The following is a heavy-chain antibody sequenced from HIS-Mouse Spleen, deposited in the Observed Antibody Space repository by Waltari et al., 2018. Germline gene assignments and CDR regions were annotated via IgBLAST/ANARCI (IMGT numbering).Heavy chain of an antibody. CDR1: GGSISSSSYY. J-gene: IGHJ2*01. D-gene: IGHD6-13*01. CDR3: AREIPYSSSWYDWYFDL. Sequence: QLQLQESGPGLVKPSETLSLTCTVSGGSISSSSYYWGWIRQPPGKGLGWTGSIYYSGSTYYKPALKSRVTISVDTSKNQFSLKLRSVTAADTAVYYCAREIPYSSSWYDWYFDLWGRGTLVTVSS. V-gene: IGHV4-39*07. CDR2: IYYSGST.